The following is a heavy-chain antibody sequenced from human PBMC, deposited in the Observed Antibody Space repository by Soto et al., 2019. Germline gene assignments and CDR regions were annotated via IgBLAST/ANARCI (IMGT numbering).Heavy chain of an antibody. CDR2: IKQDGSVI. V-gene: IGHV3-7*01. CDR1: GFTFSSFW. D-gene: IGHD1-26*01. CDR3: ARRWEGGSYFNY. Sequence: GGSLRLSCAASGFTFSSFWMSWVRQAPGKGLEWVANIKQDGSVIDSVDSVKGRFTISRDNAKNTLYLQMNSLRADDTAVYFCARRWEGGSYFNYWGQGTQVTVAS. J-gene: IGHJ4*02.